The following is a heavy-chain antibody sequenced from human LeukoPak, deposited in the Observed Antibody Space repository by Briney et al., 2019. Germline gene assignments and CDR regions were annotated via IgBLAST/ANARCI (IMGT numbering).Heavy chain of an antibody. Sequence: PGGSLRLSCAASGFTFSSCSMNWVRQAPGKGLEWVSYISSSSSTIYYADSVKGRFTISRDNAKNSLYLQMNSLTDEDTAVYYCARDGGQWLVPYFDYWGQGTLVTVSS. D-gene: IGHD6-19*01. J-gene: IGHJ4*02. CDR1: GFTFSSCS. CDR3: ARDGGQWLVPYFDY. V-gene: IGHV3-48*02. CDR2: ISSSSSTI.